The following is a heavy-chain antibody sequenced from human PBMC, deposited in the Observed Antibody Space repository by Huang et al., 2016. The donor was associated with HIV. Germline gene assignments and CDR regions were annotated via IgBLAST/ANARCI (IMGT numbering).Heavy chain of an antibody. CDR1: GYTFTNYD. D-gene: IGHD4-17*01. V-gene: IGHV1-8*02. CDR3: ARSAYGDLDY. Sequence: QVHLVQPGAEVKKPGASVKVSCKASGYTFTNYDINWVRQAPGGGLEWMGWMNPNTGNTGVAQSFQGRVTMTRKTSITTAYMELTSLTSEDTAVYYCARSAYGDLDYWGLGTLVIVSS. CDR2: MNPNTGNT. J-gene: IGHJ4*02.